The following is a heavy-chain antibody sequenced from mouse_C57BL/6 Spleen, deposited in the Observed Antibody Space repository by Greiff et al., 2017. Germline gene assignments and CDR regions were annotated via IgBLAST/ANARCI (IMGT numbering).Heavy chain of an antibody. CDR3: ARGGYGSGRFDY. Sequence: QVQLQQPGAELVKPGASVKLSCKASGYTFTSYWMHWVKQRPGQGLEWIGMIHPNSGSTNYNEKFKSKATLTVDKSSSTAYMQLSSLTSEDSAVYYCARGGYGSGRFDYWGQGTTLTVSS. CDR2: IHPNSGST. D-gene: IGHD1-1*01. CDR1: GYTFTSYW. V-gene: IGHV1-64*01. J-gene: IGHJ2*01.